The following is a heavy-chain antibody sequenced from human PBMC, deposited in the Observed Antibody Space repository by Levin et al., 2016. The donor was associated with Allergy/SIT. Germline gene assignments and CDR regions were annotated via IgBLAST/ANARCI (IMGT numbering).Heavy chain of an antibody. CDR3: ARRDSGSYLRFVDY. D-gene: IGHD1-26*01. Sequence: WIRQPPGKGLEWVSTISGSGGSTYYADSVKGRFTISRDNSKNTLYLQMNSLRAEDTAVFYCARRDSGSYLRFVDYWGQGTLVTVSS. CDR2: ISGSGGST. V-gene: IGHV3-23*01. J-gene: IGHJ4*02.